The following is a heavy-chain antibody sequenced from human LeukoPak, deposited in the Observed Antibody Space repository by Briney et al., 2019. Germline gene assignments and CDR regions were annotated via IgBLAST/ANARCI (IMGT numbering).Heavy chain of an antibody. Sequence: RASGTLSLTCAVSSGSISSSNWWSWVRQPPGKGLEWIGEIYHSGSTNYNPSLKSRVTISVDKSKNQFSLKLSSVTAADTAVYYCARERRLSGSYTRRPFDPWGQGTLVTVSS. CDR3: ARERRLSGSYTRRPFDP. J-gene: IGHJ5*02. CDR1: SGSISSSNW. V-gene: IGHV4-4*02. CDR2: IYHSGST. D-gene: IGHD1-26*01.